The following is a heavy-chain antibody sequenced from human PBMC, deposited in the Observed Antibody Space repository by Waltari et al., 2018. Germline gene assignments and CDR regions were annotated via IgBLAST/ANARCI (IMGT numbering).Heavy chain of an antibody. CDR1: GGSFSGYY. J-gene: IGHJ1*01. D-gene: IGHD5-18*01. CDR3: ARGPSWGIQLVD. CDR2: INHSGST. Sequence: QVQLQQWGAGLLKPSETLSLTCAVYGGSFSGYYWSWIRQPPGKGLEWIGEINHSGSTNYNPSLKSRVTISVDTSKNQFSLKLSSVTAADTAVYYCARGPSWGIQLVDWGQGTLVTVSS. V-gene: IGHV4-34*01.